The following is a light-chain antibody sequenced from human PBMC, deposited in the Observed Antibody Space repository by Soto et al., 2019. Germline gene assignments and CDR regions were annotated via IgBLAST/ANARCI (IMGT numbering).Light chain of an antibody. V-gene: IGKV3-15*01. CDR3: QQYNNWPSWT. CDR1: QSVSSSY. J-gene: IGKJ1*01. CDR2: GAS. Sequence: EIVLTQSPGTLSFSPGERATLTCRASQSVSSSYLAWFQQKPGQAPRLLIYGASARATGIPARFSGSGSGTEFSLTISSLQSEDFAVYYCQQYNNWPSWTFGQGTKVEIK.